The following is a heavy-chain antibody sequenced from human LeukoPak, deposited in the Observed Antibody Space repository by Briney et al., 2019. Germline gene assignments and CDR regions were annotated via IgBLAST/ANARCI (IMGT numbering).Heavy chain of an antibody. CDR1: GFTFSSYS. J-gene: IGHJ4*02. V-gene: IGHV3-21*01. Sequence: GGSLRLSCAASGFTFSSYSMNWVRQAPGKGLEWVSSISSSSSYIYYADSVKGRFTISRDNAKNSLYLQMNSLRAEDTAVYYCARRDSSGYRYFDYWGQGTLVTVSS. CDR3: ARRDSSGYRYFDY. CDR2: ISSSSSYI. D-gene: IGHD3-22*01.